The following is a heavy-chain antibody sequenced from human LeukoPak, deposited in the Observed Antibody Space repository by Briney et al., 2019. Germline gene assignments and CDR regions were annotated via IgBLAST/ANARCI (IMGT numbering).Heavy chain of an antibody. V-gene: IGHV3-48*04. CDR3: ARSLYRYSSGWHFDY. CDR1: GFTFSSYW. Sequence: PGGSLRLSCAASGFTFSSYWMHWVRQAPGKGLEWVSYIQSVSLTIYYLDSVKGRFTISRDNAKNSLFLQMNSLRVEDTVVYYCARSLYRYSSGWHFDYWGQGILVTVSS. D-gene: IGHD6-19*01. J-gene: IGHJ4*02. CDR2: IQSVSLTI.